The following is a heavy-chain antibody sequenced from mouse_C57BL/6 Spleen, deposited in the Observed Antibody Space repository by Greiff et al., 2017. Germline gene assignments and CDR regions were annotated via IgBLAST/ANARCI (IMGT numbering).Heavy chain of an antibody. D-gene: IGHD1-2*01. CDR3: ATITTARGWFAY. J-gene: IGHJ3*01. V-gene: IGHV1-50*01. Sequence: VQLQQSGAELVKPGASVKLSCKASGYTFTSYWMQWVKQRPGQGLEWIGEIDPSDSYTNYNQKFKGKATLTVDTSSSTAYMQLSSLTSEDSAVYYCATITTARGWFAYWGQGTLVTVSA. CDR1: GYTFTSYW. CDR2: IDPSDSYT.